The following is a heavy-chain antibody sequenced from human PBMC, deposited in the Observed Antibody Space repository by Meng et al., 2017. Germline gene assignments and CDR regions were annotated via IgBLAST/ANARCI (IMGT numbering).Heavy chain of an antibody. V-gene: IGHV3-30*04. Sequence: GGSLRLSCVASGFIFSSYAMHWVRQAPGTGMEWVAVIAYDGSNKYYADSVKGRFTISRDNSKNTLYLQMNNLRAEDTAVYYCARGAYYYDSSGYWYWGQGTLVTVSS. CDR3: ARGAYYYDSSGYWY. D-gene: IGHD3-22*01. CDR1: GFIFSSYA. J-gene: IGHJ4*02. CDR2: IAYDGSNK.